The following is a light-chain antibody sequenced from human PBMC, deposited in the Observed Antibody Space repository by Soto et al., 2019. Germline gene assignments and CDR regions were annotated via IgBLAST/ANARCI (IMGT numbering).Light chain of an antibody. J-gene: IGKJ1*01. CDR3: QHYNTYSGT. CDR2: DAS. V-gene: IGKV1-5*01. CDR1: QSISTW. Sequence: DIQMTQSPSTLSASVGDRVTITCRASQSISTWLAWYQQKPGKAPKPLIYDASRLESGVPSRFSGSGSGTEFTLTISSLQPDDFATYYCQHYNTYSGTFGQGTKVKIK.